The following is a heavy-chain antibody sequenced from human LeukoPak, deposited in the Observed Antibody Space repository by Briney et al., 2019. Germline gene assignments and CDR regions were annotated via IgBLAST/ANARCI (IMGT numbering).Heavy chain of an antibody. CDR1: GFTFSSYS. D-gene: IGHD3-22*01. Sequence: GGSLILSCAASGFTFSSYSMNWVRQAPGKGLEWVSSISSSSSSYIYYADSVKGRFTISRDNAKNSLYLQMNSLRAEDTAVYYCARDGRMDYYDSSGHFDYWGQGTLVTVSS. V-gene: IGHV3-21*01. J-gene: IGHJ4*02. CDR2: ISSSSSSYI. CDR3: ARDGRMDYYDSSGHFDY.